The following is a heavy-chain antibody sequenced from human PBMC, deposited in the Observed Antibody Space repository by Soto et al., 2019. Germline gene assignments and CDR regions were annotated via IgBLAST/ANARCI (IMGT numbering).Heavy chain of an antibody. D-gene: IGHD2-2*02. J-gene: IGHJ5*02. CDR3: ARLGYCSSTSCYTWFDP. CDR1: GGTFSSYA. Sequence: ASVKVSCKASGGTFSSYAISWVRQAPGQGLEWMGGIIPIFGTANYAQKFQGRVTITADESTSTAYMELSSLRSEDTAVYYCARLGYCSSTSCYTWFDPWGQGXLVTVYS. V-gene: IGHV1-69*13. CDR2: IIPIFGTA.